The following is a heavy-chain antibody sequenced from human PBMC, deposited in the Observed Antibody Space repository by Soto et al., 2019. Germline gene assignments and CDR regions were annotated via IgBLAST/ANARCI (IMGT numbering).Heavy chain of an antibody. CDR1: GGTFSSYA. CDR3: ATPSGYDTPSYHYGLDV. Sequence: QVQLVQSGAEVKKPGSSVKVSCKASGGTFSSYAISWVRQAPGQGLEWMGGIIPIFGTANYAQKFQGRVTITADEAPSTASMALSRPRSEATAVYYCATPSGYDTPSYHYGLDVWAQGTTVTVSS. D-gene: IGHD5-12*01. V-gene: IGHV1-69*01. J-gene: IGHJ6*02. CDR2: IIPIFGTA.